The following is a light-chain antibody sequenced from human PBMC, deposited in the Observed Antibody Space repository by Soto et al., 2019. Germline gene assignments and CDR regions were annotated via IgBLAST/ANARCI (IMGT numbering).Light chain of an antibody. CDR2: GAS. J-gene: IGKJ1*01. CDR1: QSVSSN. CDR3: QQYNNWPPWT. Sequence: EIVMTQSPATLSVSPGERATLSCRASQSVSSNLAWYQQKPGQAPRLLIYGASTRATGIPARFSGSRSGTEFPLTISGLQSEDFAVYYRQQYNNWPPWTFGQGTKVEIK. V-gene: IGKV3-15*01.